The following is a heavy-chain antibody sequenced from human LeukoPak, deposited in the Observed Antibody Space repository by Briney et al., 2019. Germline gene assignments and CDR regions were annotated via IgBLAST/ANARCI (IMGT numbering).Heavy chain of an antibody. D-gene: IGHD6-13*01. J-gene: IGHJ5*02. CDR2: ISSSSSYI. Sequence: TGGSLRLSCAASGFTFSSYSMNWVRQAPGKGLEWVSSISSSSSYIYYADSVKGRFTISRDNAKNSLYLQMNSLRAEDTAVYYCARDRVSSSWYSWFDPWGQGTLVTVSS. V-gene: IGHV3-21*01. CDR3: ARDRVSSSWYSWFDP. CDR1: GFTFSSYS.